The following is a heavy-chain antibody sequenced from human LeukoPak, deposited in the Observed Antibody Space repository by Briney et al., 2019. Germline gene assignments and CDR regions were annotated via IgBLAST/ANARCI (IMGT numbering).Heavy chain of an antibody. J-gene: IGHJ4*02. CDR1: GYTFTSYY. Sequence: GASVKVSCKASGYTFTSYYMHWVRQAPGQGLEWMGIINPSGGSTSYAQKFQGRVTVTRDTSTSTVYMELSSLRSEDTAVYYCARGGYDSSGYYSKSAYFDYWGQGTLVTVSS. CDR2: INPSGGST. V-gene: IGHV1-46*01. CDR3: ARGGYDSSGYYSKSAYFDY. D-gene: IGHD3-22*01.